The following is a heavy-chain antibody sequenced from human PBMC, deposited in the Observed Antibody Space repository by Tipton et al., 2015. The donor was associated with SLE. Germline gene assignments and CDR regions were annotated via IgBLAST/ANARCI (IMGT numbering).Heavy chain of an antibody. D-gene: IGHD3-9*01. CDR2: IYYSGST. J-gene: IGHJ5*02. Sequence: TLSLTCTVSGGCISSGGYYWSWIRQHPGKGLEWIWYIYYSGSTYYNPSLKSRVTISVDTSKNQFSLKLSSVTAADTAVYYCARTKLRYFDWPYNSFDPWGQGTLVTVSS. CDR1: GGCISSGGYY. CDR3: ARTKLRYFDWPYNSFDP. V-gene: IGHV4-31*03.